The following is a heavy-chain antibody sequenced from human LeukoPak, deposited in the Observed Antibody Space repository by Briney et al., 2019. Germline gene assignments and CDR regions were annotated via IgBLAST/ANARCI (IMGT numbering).Heavy chain of an antibody. CDR2: ISVSGNT. J-gene: IGHJ4*02. CDR1: GFTLSSYA. Sequence: GGSLRLSCAASGFTLSSYAMSWVRQGPGKGLEWVSAISVSGNTYHADSVKGRFTISRDSSKNTLYLQMNSLRVEDTAVYYCAKDFFYNYDSSGPIDYWGQGTLVTVSS. V-gene: IGHV3-23*01. D-gene: IGHD3-22*01. CDR3: AKDFFYNYDSSGPIDY.